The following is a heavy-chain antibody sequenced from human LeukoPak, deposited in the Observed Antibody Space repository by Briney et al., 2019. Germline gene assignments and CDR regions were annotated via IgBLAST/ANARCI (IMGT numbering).Heavy chain of an antibody. Sequence: SETLSLTCTVSGGSISSYYWSWIRQPPGKGLEWIGYIYYSGSTNYNPSLKSRVTISVDTSKNQFSLKLSSVTAADTAVYYCARSTESAEYFQHWGQGTLVTVSS. CDR2: IYYSGST. V-gene: IGHV4-59*08. CDR1: GGSISSYY. CDR3: ARSTESAEYFQH. D-gene: IGHD3-10*01. J-gene: IGHJ1*01.